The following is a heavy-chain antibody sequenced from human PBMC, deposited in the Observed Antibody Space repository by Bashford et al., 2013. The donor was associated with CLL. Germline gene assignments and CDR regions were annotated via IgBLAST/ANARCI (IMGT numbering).Heavy chain of an antibody. Sequence: ASVKVSCKASGYTFTGYHMHWVRQAPGQGLEWMGRINPTSGGTNYAQKFQGRVTMTRDTSISTAYMELSRLRSDDTAVYYCARDRMTTVITHYYYYMDVWGKGTTVTVSS. J-gene: IGHJ6*03. CDR2: INPTSGGT. CDR3: ARDRMTTVITHYYYYMDV. D-gene: IGHD4-11*01. V-gene: IGHV1-2*06. CDR1: GYTFTGYH.